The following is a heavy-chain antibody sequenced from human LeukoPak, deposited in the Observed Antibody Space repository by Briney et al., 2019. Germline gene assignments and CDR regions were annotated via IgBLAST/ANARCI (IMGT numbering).Heavy chain of an antibody. CDR3: ARDDYSSGAFDH. Sequence: SETLSLTCTVSGRSISSYYWSWIRQPPGKGLEWIGNIYNSGNTYYNTAIKSRVTISVATSKNQFSLRLSSVTAADTAVYYCARDDYSSGAFDHWGQGAQVTVSS. CDR2: IYNSGNT. V-gene: IGHV4-4*08. CDR1: GRSISSYY. J-gene: IGHJ4*02. D-gene: IGHD6-19*01.